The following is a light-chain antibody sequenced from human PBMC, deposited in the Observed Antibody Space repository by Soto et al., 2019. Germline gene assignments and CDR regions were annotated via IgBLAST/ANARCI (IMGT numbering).Light chain of an antibody. J-gene: IGKJ1*01. CDR1: QSVSSN. Sequence: EIVMTQSPATLSVSPGERATLSCRASQSVSSNLAWYQQKPGQAPRLLIYGASTRATGMPARFSGSGSGTEFTLPISSLQSEDFAVSYCQQYNNWWTFGQGTKVEIK. V-gene: IGKV3-15*01. CDR2: GAS. CDR3: QQYNNWWT.